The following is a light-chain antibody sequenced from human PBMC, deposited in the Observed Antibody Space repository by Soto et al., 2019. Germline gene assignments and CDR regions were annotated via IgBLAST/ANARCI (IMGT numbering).Light chain of an antibody. CDR1: RNISDW. CDR3: LQYSSHSWT. J-gene: IGKJ1*01. CDR2: DAS. Sequence: DIQMTQSPSTLSASIGDRVTITCRASRNISDWLAWYQQKPGKAPELLIFDASSLKSGVPSRFSGSGSGTEFTLTISRLQPDDVATYHCLQYSSHSWTFGQGTKVDIK. V-gene: IGKV1-5*01.